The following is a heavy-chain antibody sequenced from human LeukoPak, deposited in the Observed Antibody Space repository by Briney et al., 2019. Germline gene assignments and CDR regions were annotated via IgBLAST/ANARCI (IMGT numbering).Heavy chain of an antibody. V-gene: IGHV3-23*01. CDR1: GFTFSSYA. CDR3: AKDAPVNIVVVPAANS. J-gene: IGHJ4*02. D-gene: IGHD2-2*01. CDR2: ISGSGGST. Sequence: PGGSLRLSCAASGFTFSSYAMSWVRQAPGKGLEWVSAISGSGGSTYYADFVKGRFTISRYNSKNTLYLQMNSLRAEDTAVYYYAKDAPVNIVVVPAANSWGQGTLVTVSS.